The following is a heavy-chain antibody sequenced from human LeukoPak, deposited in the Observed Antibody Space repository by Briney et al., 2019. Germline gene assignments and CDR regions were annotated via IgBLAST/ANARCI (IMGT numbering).Heavy chain of an antibody. CDR1: GFTFSSYA. CDR3: ARSSIAVAGTTLDY. CDR2: ISYDGSNK. V-gene: IGHV3-30*04. J-gene: IGHJ4*02. D-gene: IGHD6-19*01. Sequence: PGRSLRLSCAASGFTFSSYAMHWVRQAPGKGLEWVAVISYDGSNKYYADSVKGRFTISRDNSKNTLYLQMNSLRAEDTAVYYCARSSIAVAGTTLDYWGQGTLVTVSP.